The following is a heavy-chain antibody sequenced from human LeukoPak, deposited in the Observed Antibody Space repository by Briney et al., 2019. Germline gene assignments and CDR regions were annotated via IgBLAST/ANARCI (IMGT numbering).Heavy chain of an antibody. J-gene: IGHJ4*02. D-gene: IGHD5-18*01. V-gene: IGHV4-34*01. CDR2: INHSGST. CDR1: GGSFSGYY. CDR3: ARAASSDRGYSYGFAY. Sequence: PSETLSLTCAVYGGSFSGYYWSWIRQPPGKGLEWIGEINHSGSTNYNPSLKSRVTISVDTSKNQFSLKLSSVTAADTAVYYCARAASSDRGYSYGFAYWGQGTLVTVSS.